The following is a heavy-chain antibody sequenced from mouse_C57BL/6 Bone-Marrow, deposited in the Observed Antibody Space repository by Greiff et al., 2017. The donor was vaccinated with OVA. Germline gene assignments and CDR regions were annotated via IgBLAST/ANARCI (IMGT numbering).Heavy chain of an antibody. V-gene: IGHV14-4*01. CDR1: GFNIKDDY. CDR2: IDPENGDT. J-gene: IGHJ3*01. D-gene: IGHD2-4*01. CDR3: TTLGDYDEGAWFAY. Sequence: EVQLQQSGAALVRPGASVKLSCTASGFNIKDDYMHWVKQRPEQGLEWIGWIDPENGDTEYASKFQGKATITADTSSNTAYLQLSSLTSEDTAVYYCTTLGDYDEGAWFAYWGQGTLVTVSA.